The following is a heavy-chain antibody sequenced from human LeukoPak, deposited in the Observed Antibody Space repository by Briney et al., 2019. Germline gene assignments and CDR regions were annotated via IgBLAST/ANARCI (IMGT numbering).Heavy chain of an antibody. J-gene: IGHJ4*02. CDR1: AGSFSGYY. CDR2: INHSGST. Sequence: SETLSLTCAVYAGSFSGYYWSWIRQPPGKGLEWIGEINHSGSTSYNPSLKSRVTISVDTSKNQFSLKLSSVTAADTAVYYCAILAGQLALDYWGQGTLVTVSS. D-gene: IGHD3-16*01. V-gene: IGHV4-34*01. CDR3: AILAGQLALDY.